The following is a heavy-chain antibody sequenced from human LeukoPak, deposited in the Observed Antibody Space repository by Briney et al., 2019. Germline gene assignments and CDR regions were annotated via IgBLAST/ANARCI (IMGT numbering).Heavy chain of an antibody. CDR2: IIPIFGTA. CDR3: ARDQAKGEWLRNFDY. CDR1: GGTFTSYA. Sequence: GASVKLSCKASGGTFTSYAISWVRQAPGQGLEWMGGIIPIFGTANYAQKFQGRVTITADKSTSTAYMELSSLRSEDTAVYYCARDQAKGEWLRNFDYWGQGTLVTVSS. V-gene: IGHV1-69*06. D-gene: IGHD5-12*01. J-gene: IGHJ4*02.